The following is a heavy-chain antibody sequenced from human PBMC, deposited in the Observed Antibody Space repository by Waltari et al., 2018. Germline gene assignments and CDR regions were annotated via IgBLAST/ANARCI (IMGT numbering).Heavy chain of an antibody. D-gene: IGHD1-1*01. CDR1: GGSISSSNW. J-gene: IGHJ4*02. Sequence: QLQLQESGPGLVKPSETLSLTCAVSGGSISSSNWWSWIRQPPGKGLEWIGRISVSGGSTSDNPSIKSRVTISKDTSKNQFSLKLSSVTAADTAVYYCAAGGSWNVVFDYWGQGVLVTVSS. CDR3: AAGGSWNVVFDY. V-gene: IGHV4-4*02. CDR2: ISVSGGST.